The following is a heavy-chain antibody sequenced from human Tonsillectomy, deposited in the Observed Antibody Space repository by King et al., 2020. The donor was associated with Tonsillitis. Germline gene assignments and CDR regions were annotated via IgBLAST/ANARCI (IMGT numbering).Heavy chain of an antibody. CDR1: GFTFSSNV. V-gene: IGHV3-30*04. CDR2: ISYDGNDK. D-gene: IGHD2-8*01. J-gene: IGHJ4*02. CDR3: ASPPNKDRRPINYFDY. Sequence: VQLVESGGGVVQPGRSLRLSCVVSGFTFSSNVMHWVRQAPGKGLEWVAGISYDGNDKYYADSVKGRFTISRDNSEKTLYLQMNSLRPEDTAVYYCASPPNKDRRPINYFDYWGQGTLVTVSS.